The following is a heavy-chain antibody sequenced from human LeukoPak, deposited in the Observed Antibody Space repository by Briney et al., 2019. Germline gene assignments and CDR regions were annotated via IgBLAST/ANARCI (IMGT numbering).Heavy chain of an antibody. J-gene: IGHJ3*02. D-gene: IGHD3-22*01. V-gene: IGHV1-69*06. Sequence: SVKVSCKASGGTFSSYAISWVRQAPGQGLEWMGGIIPIFGTANYAQKFQGRVTITADKSTSTAYMELNSLRSEDTAVYYCARSITMTVVWDAFDMWGQGTMVTVSS. CDR3: ARSITMTVVWDAFDM. CDR1: GGTFSSYA. CDR2: IIPIFGTA.